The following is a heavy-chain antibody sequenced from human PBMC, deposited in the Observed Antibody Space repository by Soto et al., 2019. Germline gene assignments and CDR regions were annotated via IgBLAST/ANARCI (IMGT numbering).Heavy chain of an antibody. V-gene: IGHV1-46*01. CDR2: INPSGGST. D-gene: IGHD3-3*01. CDR1: GYTFTSYY. CDR3: GKSDFWSGPTH. Sequence: ASVKVSCKASGYTFTSYYMHWVRQAPGQGLEWMGIINPSGGSTSYAQKFQGRVTMTRDTSTSTVYMELSSLRSEDTAVYYCGKSDFWSGPTHWGQGTLVTVSS. J-gene: IGHJ4*02.